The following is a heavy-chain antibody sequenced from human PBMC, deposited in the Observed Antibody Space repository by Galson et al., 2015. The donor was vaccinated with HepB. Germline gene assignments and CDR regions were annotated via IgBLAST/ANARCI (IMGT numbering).Heavy chain of an antibody. Sequence: SLRLSCAASGFTFSSYWLHWVRQAPGKGLVWVSRINSDGSSTNYADSVKGRFTISRDNAKNTLYLQMNSLRAEDTAVYYCAGTMSFSPLYWGQGTLVTVSS. V-gene: IGHV3-74*01. CDR1: GFTFSSYW. J-gene: IGHJ4*02. CDR2: INSDGSST. D-gene: IGHD3-10*02. CDR3: AGTMSFSPLY.